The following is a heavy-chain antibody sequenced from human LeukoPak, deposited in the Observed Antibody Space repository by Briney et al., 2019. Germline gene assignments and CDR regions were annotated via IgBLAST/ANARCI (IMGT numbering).Heavy chain of an antibody. CDR2: IIPILGIA. V-gene: IGHV1-69*04. D-gene: IGHD3-10*01. CDR1: GGTFSSYA. J-gene: IGHJ5*02. CDR3: ARDRRDEPHDYYYGSGFGWFDP. Sequence: SVKVSCKASGGTFSSYAISWVRQAPGQGLEWMGRIIPILGIANYAQKFQGRVMITADKSTSTAYMELSSLKSEDTAVYYCARDRRDEPHDYYYGSGFGWFDPWGQGTLVTVSS.